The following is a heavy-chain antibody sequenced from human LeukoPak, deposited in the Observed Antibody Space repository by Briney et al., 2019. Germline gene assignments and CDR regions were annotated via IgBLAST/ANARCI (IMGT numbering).Heavy chain of an antibody. V-gene: IGHV5-51*01. Sequence: GESLKISCKGSGYSFTSYWIGWVRQMPGKGLEWMGIIYPGDSDTRYGPSFQGQVTISADKSISTAYLQWSSLKASDTAMYYCARQLSYDYDSSGYYRGYYFDYWGQGILVTVSS. J-gene: IGHJ4*02. CDR2: IYPGDSDT. CDR3: ARQLSYDYDSSGYYRGYYFDY. CDR1: GYSFTSYW. D-gene: IGHD3-22*01.